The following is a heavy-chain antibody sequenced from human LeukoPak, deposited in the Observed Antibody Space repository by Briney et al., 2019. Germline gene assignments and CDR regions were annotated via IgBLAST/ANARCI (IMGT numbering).Heavy chain of an antibody. V-gene: IGHV3-11*06. CDR3: ARVGATWYFQH. Sequence: GRSLRLSWAASGFTFSDSYLTWIRQAPGQGPEMVSYISSSSSDTNYADSVRGRFTISRDNANKSLYLQMNSLRDEDTAVYYCARVGATWYFQHWGQGALVTVSS. CDR1: GFTFSDSY. J-gene: IGHJ1*01. CDR2: ISSSSSDT. D-gene: IGHD1-26*01.